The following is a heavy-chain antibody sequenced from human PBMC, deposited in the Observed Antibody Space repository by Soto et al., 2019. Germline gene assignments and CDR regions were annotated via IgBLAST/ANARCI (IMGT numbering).Heavy chain of an antibody. J-gene: IGHJ4*02. CDR2: ISAYNGNT. CDR3: ARDSSPYGDYVGFDY. CDR1: GYTFTSYG. Sequence: QVQLVQSGAEVKKPGASVKVSCKASGYTFTSYGISWVRQAPGQGLEWMGWISAYNGNTNYAQKLQGRVTMTTDTSTSTADMELRRLRSDDTAVYYCARDSSPYGDYVGFDYWGQGTLVTVSS. D-gene: IGHD4-17*01. V-gene: IGHV1-18*01.